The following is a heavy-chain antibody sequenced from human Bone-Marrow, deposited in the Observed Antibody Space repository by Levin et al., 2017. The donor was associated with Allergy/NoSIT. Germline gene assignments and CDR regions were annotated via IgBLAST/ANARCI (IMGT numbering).Heavy chain of an antibody. J-gene: IGHJ6*03. CDR3: ARVAGLRASRQSSRYYYYYMDV. D-gene: IGHD3-10*01. Sequence: SQTLSLTCAVFGESFSGSYLSWIRHSPGKGLEWIGEINPSGSTNYNPSLKSRVTMLVDTSKNQFSLKLNSVTPADTAVYFCARVAGLRASRQSSRYYYYYMDVWGKGTAVTVSS. V-gene: IGHV4-34*01. CDR1: GESFSGSY. CDR2: INPSGST.